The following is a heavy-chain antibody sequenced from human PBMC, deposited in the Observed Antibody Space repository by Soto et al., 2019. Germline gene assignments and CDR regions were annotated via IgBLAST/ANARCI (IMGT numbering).Heavy chain of an antibody. CDR1: GGSFSGYY. J-gene: IGHJ5*02. CDR3: AREGIVVVPAAMEITNWFDP. V-gene: IGHV4-34*01. D-gene: IGHD2-2*01. Sequence: SETLSLTCAVYGGSFSGYYWSWIRQPPGKGLEWIGEINHSGSTNYNPSLKSRVTISVDTSKNQFSLKLSSVTAADTAVYYCAREGIVVVPAAMEITNWFDPWGQGTLVTAPQ. CDR2: INHSGST.